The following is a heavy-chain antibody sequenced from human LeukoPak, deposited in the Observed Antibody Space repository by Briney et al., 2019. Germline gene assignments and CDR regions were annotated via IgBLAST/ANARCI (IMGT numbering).Heavy chain of an antibody. D-gene: IGHD1-26*01. CDR1: GFTFSSYA. Sequence: GGSLRLSCAASGFTFSSYAMHWVRQAPGKGLEWVAVVSYDGSNKYYANSVKGRFTISRDKSKNTLHLQLNSLRAEDTAIYYCARDTSFAVGATLDFWGQGTLVTVSS. V-gene: IGHV3-30*04. J-gene: IGHJ4*02. CDR2: VSYDGSNK. CDR3: ARDTSFAVGATLDF.